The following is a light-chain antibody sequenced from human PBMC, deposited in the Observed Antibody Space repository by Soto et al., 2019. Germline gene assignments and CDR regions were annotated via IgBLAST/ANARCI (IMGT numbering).Light chain of an antibody. CDR1: QSVSSN. CDR3: QQYHNLWT. J-gene: IGKJ1*01. Sequence: EIMMSLSPATLSVYPGERATLSCRASQSVSSNLAWYQQKPGQAPRLLIYGASTRATGIPARFSGSGSGTEFTLTISSLQSEDFALYYCQQYHNLWTFGQGSMADVK. CDR2: GAS. V-gene: IGKV3-15*01.